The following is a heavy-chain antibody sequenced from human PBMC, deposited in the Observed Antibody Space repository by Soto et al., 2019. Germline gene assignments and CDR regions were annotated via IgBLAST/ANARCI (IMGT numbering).Heavy chain of an antibody. CDR2: INHSGST. D-gene: IGHD5-12*01. J-gene: IGHJ6*02. CDR1: GGSFSGYY. Sequence: QVQLQQWGAGLLKPSETLSLTCAVYGGSFSGYYRSWIRQPPGKGLEWIGEINHSGSTNYNPSLKSRVTISVDTSKNPCSLMLSSVTAADTAVYYCASGTPHGYSGYDSGGRARYYYYGMDVWGQGTTVTVSS. CDR3: ASGTPHGYSGYDSGGRARYYYYGMDV. V-gene: IGHV4-34*01.